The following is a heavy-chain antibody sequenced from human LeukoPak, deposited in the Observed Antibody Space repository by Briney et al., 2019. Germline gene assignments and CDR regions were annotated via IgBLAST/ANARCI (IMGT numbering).Heavy chain of an antibody. V-gene: IGHV3-33*08. CDR3: ARAASTGTTKRELDY. D-gene: IGHD1-7*01. CDR1: GFTFSSYG. Sequence: PGGSLRLSCAASGFTFSSYGMHWVRQAPGKGLEWVAVIWYDGSNKYYADSVKGRFTISRDNSKNTLYLQMNSLRAEDTAVYYCARAASTGTTKRELDYWGQGTLVTVSS. J-gene: IGHJ4*02. CDR2: IWYDGSNK.